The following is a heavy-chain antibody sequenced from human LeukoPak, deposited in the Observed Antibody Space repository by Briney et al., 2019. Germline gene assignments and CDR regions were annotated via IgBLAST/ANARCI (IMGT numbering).Heavy chain of an antibody. Sequence: ASVKVSCKASGYIFTSYAMHWVRQAPGQRLEWMGWINAGNGNTKYSQKFQGRVTITKDTSASTAYMELSSLRSEDTAVYYCARDRCSSTSCYTELGFDPWGQGTLVTVSS. J-gene: IGHJ5*02. D-gene: IGHD2-2*02. V-gene: IGHV1-3*01. CDR1: GYIFTSYA. CDR3: ARDRCSSTSCYTELGFDP. CDR2: INAGNGNT.